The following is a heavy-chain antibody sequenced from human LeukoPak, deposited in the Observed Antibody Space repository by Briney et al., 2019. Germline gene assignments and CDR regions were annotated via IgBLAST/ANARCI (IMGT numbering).Heavy chain of an antibody. D-gene: IGHD3-3*01. CDR3: ARDVPPPPRDLWSGFQAYYYYGMDV. J-gene: IGHJ6*02. CDR2: ISVYNGNT. Sequence: ASVKVSCKASGYTFTSYDISWVRQAPGQGLEWMGWISVYNGNTDYAQKLQGRVTMTTDTSTSRAYMELRSLRSDDTAVYYCARDVPPPPRDLWSGFQAYYYYGMDVWGQGTTVTVSS. CDR1: GYTFTSYD. V-gene: IGHV1-18*01.